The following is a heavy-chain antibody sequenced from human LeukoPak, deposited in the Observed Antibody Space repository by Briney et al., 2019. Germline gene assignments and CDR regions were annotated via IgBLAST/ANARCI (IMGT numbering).Heavy chain of an antibody. J-gene: IGHJ4*02. CDR1: GFTFSSYW. D-gene: IGHD3-9*01. CDR3: ARPLYILTGYNPPYELGY. CDR2: VKQDGSEK. V-gene: IGHV3-7*01. Sequence: GGSLRLSCAASGFTFSSYWMSWVRQAPGKGLEWVANVKQDGSEKYYVDSVKGRFTISRDNAKNSLYLQMNSLRAEDTAVYYCARPLYILTGYNPPYELGYWGQGTLVTVSS.